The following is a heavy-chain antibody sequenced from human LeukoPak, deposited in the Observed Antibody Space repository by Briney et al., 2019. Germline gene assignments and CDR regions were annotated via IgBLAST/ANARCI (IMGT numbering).Heavy chain of an antibody. Sequence: ASVKVSCKASGYTFTSYGISWVRQAPGQGLEWMGWISAYNGNTNYAQKLQGRVTMTTDTSTSTVYMELSSLRSEDTAVYYCARGDHWGGYYFDYWGQGTLVTVSS. D-gene: IGHD7-27*01. CDR1: GYTFTSYG. CDR3: ARGDHWGGYYFDY. CDR2: ISAYNGNT. J-gene: IGHJ4*02. V-gene: IGHV1-18*01.